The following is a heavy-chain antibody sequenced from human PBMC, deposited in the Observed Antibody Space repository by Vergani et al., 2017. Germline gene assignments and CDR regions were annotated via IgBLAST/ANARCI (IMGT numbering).Heavy chain of an antibody. CDR2: IIPILGIA. CDR1: GGTFSSYT. D-gene: IGHD6-13*01. J-gene: IGHJ2*01. V-gene: IGHV1-69*02. Sequence: QVQLVQSGAEVKKPGSSVKVSCKASGGTFSSYTISWVRQAPGQGLEWMGRIIPILGIANYAQKFQGRVTITADKSTSTAYVELSSLRSEDTAVYYCAGGLGSSSGRYFDLWGRGTLVTVSS. CDR3: AGGLGSSSGRYFDL.